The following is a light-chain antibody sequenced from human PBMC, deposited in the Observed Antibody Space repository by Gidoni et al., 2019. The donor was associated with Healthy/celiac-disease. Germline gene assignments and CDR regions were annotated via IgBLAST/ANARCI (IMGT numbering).Light chain of an antibody. CDR3: QQYNNWPPLT. V-gene: IGKV3-15*01. Sequence: EIVMTQSPATLSVSPGERATLSCRASQSVSSNLAWYQQKPGQAPRLLIYGASTRATGIPARFSVSGSGTEFTLTISSLQSEDFAVYYCQQYNNWPPLTFXGXTKVEIK. CDR1: QSVSSN. CDR2: GAS. J-gene: IGKJ4*01.